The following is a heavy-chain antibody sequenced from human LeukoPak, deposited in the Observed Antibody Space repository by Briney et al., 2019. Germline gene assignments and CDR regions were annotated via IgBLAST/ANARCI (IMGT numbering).Heavy chain of an antibody. CDR3: ARVPLKKKDYYGMDV. CDR2: INPNSGGT. J-gene: IGHJ6*02. Sequence: ASVKVSCKASGYTFTGYHMHWVRQAPGQGLEWMGWINPNSGGTNYAQKFQGRVTMTRDTSISTAYMELSRLRSDDTAVYYCARVPLKKKDYYGMDVWGQGTTVTVSS. CDR1: GYTFTGYH. V-gene: IGHV1-2*02.